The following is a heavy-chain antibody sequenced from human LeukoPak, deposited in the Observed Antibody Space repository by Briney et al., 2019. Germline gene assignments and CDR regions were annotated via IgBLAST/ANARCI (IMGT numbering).Heavy chain of an antibody. CDR1: GYSISSGYY. Sequence: PSETLSLTCAVSGYSISSGYYWGWIRQPPGKGLEWIGSIYHSGSTCYNPSLKSRVTISVDTSKNQFSLKLSPVTAADTAVYYCARHPPSSDCSSTSCYVYYYYMDVWGKGTTVTVSS. CDR2: IYHSGST. V-gene: IGHV4-38-2*01. CDR3: ARHPPSSDCSSTSCYVYYYYMDV. J-gene: IGHJ6*03. D-gene: IGHD2-2*01.